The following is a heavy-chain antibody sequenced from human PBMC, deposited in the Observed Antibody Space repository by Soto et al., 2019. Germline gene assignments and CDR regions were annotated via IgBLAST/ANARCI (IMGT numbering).Heavy chain of an antibody. V-gene: IGHV3-33*01. J-gene: IGHJ4*02. CDR3: ARDPLVYCSGGSCSETYFDY. CDR1: GFTFSSYG. Sequence: GGSLRLSCAASGFTFSSYGMHWVRQAPGKGLEWVAVIWYDGSNKYYADSVKGRFTISRDNSKNTLYLQMNSLRAEDTAVYYLARDPLVYCSGGSCSETYFDYWGQGTLVTVSS. CDR2: IWYDGSNK. D-gene: IGHD2-15*01.